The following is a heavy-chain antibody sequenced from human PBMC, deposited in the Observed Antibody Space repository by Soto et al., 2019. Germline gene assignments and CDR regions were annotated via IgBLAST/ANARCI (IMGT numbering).Heavy chain of an antibody. J-gene: IGHJ4*02. CDR2: ISWNSGSI. Sequence: GASLRLSCAASGFTFDDYAMHRVRQAPGKGLEWVSGISWNSGSIGYADSVKGRFTISRDNAKNSLYLQMNSLRAEDTALYYCAKAPNYDILTGYYSYWGQGTLVTVSS. V-gene: IGHV3-9*01. CDR3: AKAPNYDILTGYYSY. CDR1: GFTFDDYA. D-gene: IGHD3-9*01.